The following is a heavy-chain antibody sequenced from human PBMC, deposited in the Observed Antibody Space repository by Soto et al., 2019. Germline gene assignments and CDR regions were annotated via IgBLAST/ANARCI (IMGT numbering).Heavy chain of an antibody. CDR3: AKDPHDSSSYYLRYYFDY. J-gene: IGHJ4*02. CDR1: GFTFSSYG. D-gene: IGHD3-22*01. CDR2: ISYDGSNK. V-gene: IGHV3-30*18. Sequence: QVQLVESGGGVVQPGRSLRLSCAASGFTFSSYGMHWVRQAPGKGLEWVAVISYDGSNKYYADSVKGRFTISRDNSKNTLYMQMKSLRAEDTAVYYCAKDPHDSSSYYLRYYFDYWGQGTLITVTT.